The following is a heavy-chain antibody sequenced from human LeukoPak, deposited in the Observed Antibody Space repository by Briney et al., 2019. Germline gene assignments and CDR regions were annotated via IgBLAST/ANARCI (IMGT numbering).Heavy chain of an antibody. CDR2: IYTSGST. J-gene: IGHJ4*02. CDR3: ARDVGGYNYGYSLDY. CDR1: GGSISTYY. V-gene: IGHV4-4*07. D-gene: IGHD5-18*01. Sequence: SETLSLTCAVSGGSISTYYCSWIRQPAGKGLEWIGRIYTSGSTSYNSSLKSRVTMSVDTSKNQFSLKLSSVTAADTAVYYCARDVGGYNYGYSLDYWGQGTLVSVSS.